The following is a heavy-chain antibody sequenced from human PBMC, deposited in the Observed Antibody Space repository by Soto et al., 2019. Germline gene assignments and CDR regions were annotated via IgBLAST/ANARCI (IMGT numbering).Heavy chain of an antibody. D-gene: IGHD3-22*01. V-gene: IGHV3-66*01. Sequence: VESGGGLFQSGGSLRLSCAASGLTVSTNYMSWVRQAPGKGLEWVSVIYSDGRTYHADSVKGRFTISRDNFENTLYLQMNSLRAEDTAVYYCARVTTLAFDYWCQGTLVTVSS. CDR2: IYSDGRT. CDR1: GLTVSTNY. CDR3: ARVTTLAFDY. J-gene: IGHJ4*02.